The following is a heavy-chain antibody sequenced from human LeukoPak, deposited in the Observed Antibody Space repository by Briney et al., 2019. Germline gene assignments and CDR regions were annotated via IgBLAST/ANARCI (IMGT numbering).Heavy chain of an antibody. Sequence: PSQTLSLTCTVSGGSISSGGYYWSWIRQPPGKGLEWIGYIYHSGSTYYNPPLKSRVTISVDRSKNQFSLKLSSVSAADTAVYYCASSGRGARLDYWGQGTLVTVSS. CDR3: ASSGRGARLDY. V-gene: IGHV4-30-2*01. J-gene: IGHJ4*02. CDR1: GGSISSGGYY. CDR2: IYHSGST. D-gene: IGHD1-26*01.